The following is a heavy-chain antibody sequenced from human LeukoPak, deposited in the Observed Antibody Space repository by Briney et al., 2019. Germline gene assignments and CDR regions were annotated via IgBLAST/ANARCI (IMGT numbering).Heavy chain of an antibody. V-gene: IGHV1-18*01. CDR3: ARVNYDILTGYYPEFDY. Sequence: ASVKVSCKASGYTFTNFPIGWVRQAPGQGLEWMGWISGNGDNTKYVEGFQGRVTMTTDTATSTAYMELRSLRSDDTAVYYCARVNYDILTGYYPEFDYWGQGTLVTVSS. J-gene: IGHJ4*02. D-gene: IGHD3-9*01. CDR1: GYTFTNFP. CDR2: ISGNGDNT.